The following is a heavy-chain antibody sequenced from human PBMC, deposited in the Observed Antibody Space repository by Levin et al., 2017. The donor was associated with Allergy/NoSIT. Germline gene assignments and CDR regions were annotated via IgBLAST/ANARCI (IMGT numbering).Heavy chain of an antibody. J-gene: IGHJ6*03. D-gene: IGHD2-21*01. Sequence: GGSLRLSCVASGFNFNIHAMNWIRQAPGKGLEWVSTIGGDDPYYADSVRGRFTMSRDNSKSTVYLRMNSLGAEDAAVYYWAKDGQAYNGVYDYMDVWGKGTTVTVSS. V-gene: IGHV3-23*01. CDR1: GFNFNIHA. CDR3: AKDGQAYNGVYDYMDV. CDR2: IGGDDP.